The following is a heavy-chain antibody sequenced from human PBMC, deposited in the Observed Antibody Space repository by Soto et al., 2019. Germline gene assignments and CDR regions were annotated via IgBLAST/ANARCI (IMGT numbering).Heavy chain of an antibody. V-gene: IGHV3-33*01. Sequence: QVQLVESGGGVVQPGRSLRLSCAASGFTFSSYGMHWVRQAPGKGLEWVAVIWYDGSNKYYADSVKGRFTISRDNSKNTLYLQMNSLRAEDTAVYYCATRREGYGDYESWYFDLWGRGTLVTVSS. CDR1: GFTFSSYG. D-gene: IGHD4-17*01. CDR2: IWYDGSNK. J-gene: IGHJ2*01. CDR3: ATRREGYGDYESWYFDL.